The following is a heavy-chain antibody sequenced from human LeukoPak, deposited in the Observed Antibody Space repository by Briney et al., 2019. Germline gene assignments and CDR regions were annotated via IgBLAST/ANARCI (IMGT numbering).Heavy chain of an antibody. V-gene: IGHV4-34*01. Sequence: SETLSLTCAVYGGSFSGYYWSWIRQPPGKGLEWIGEINHSGSTNYNPSPKSRVTISVDTSKNHFSLKLSSVTAADTAVYYCARGGYYYASGRRLSFDPWGQGTLVTVSS. J-gene: IGHJ5*02. CDR3: ARGGYYYASGRRLSFDP. CDR2: INHSGST. CDR1: GGSFSGYY. D-gene: IGHD3-10*01.